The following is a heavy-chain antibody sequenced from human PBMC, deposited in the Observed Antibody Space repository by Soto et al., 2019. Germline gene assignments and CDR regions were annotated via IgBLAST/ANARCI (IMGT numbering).Heavy chain of an antibody. CDR3: AKGFDYGDTKHIDH. CDR1: GFGFSTHA. J-gene: IGHJ4*02. Sequence: GGSLRLSCAASGFGFSTHALSWVRQAPGKGLEWLSSITNTGITTHYADSVKGRFTISRENSRNTLHLQMNNLRVDDTAVYYFAKGFDYGDTKHIDHWGQGTLVTVSS. V-gene: IGHV3-23*01. CDR2: ITNTGITT. D-gene: IGHD4-17*01.